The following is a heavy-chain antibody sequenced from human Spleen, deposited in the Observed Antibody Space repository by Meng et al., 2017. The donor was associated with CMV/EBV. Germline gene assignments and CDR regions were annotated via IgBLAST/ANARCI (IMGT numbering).Heavy chain of an antibody. V-gene: IGHV3-21*04. CDR3: VRDSSTWDYHYYGMDV. J-gene: IGHJ6*02. CDR2: ISSSSSYI. Sequence: GGSLRLSCAASGFTFSSYSMNWVRQAPGKGLEWVSSISSSSSYIYYADSVKGRFTISRDNAKKSLYLQMNSLRAEDTAVYYCVRDSSTWDYHYYGMDVWGQGTTVTVSS. CDR1: GFTFSSYS. D-gene: IGHD6-13*01.